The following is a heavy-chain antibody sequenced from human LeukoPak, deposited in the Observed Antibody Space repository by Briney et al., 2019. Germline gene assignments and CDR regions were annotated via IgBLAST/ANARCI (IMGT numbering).Heavy chain of an antibody. V-gene: IGHV4-34*01. CDR2: INHSEST. CDR3: ARGLYTTGWYYEY. J-gene: IGHJ4*02. Sequence: SETLSLTCAVYGESFSGYFWSWIRQPQGQGLEWIGEINHSESTNYNPSLKSRVTISVDTSKNQFSLKLSSVTAADTAVYYCARGLYTTGWYYEYWGQGTLVTVSS. CDR1: GESFSGYF. D-gene: IGHD6-19*01.